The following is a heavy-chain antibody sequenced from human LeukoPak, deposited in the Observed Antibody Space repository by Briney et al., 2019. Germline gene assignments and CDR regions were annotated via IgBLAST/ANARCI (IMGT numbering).Heavy chain of an antibody. Sequence: ASVKVSCKASGYTFTEYYIHWVRQAPGQGLEWMGWINPNSGGTNYAQKFQGWVTMTRDTSISTAYMELSRLTSDDTAVYYCARDWLHAFDIWGQGTMVTVSS. J-gene: IGHJ3*02. D-gene: IGHD5-12*01. V-gene: IGHV1-2*04. CDR2: INPNSGGT. CDR3: ARDWLHAFDI. CDR1: GYTFTEYY.